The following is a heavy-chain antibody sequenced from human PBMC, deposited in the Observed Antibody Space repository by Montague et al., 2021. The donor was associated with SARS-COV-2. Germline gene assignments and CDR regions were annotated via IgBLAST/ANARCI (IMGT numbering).Heavy chain of an antibody. D-gene: IGHD4-17*01. CDR1: GFSLNTSGMC. CDR3: ARSYGDYRDSYFDY. Sequence: PALVKPTQTLTLTCTFSGFSLNTSGMCVSWIRQPPGKALEWLALXXWGEDQYYSISLKTRLTISKDTSKNQVVLTMTNMDPIDTATYYCARSYGDYRDSYFDYWGQGTLVTVSS. CDR2: XXWGEDQ. V-gene: IGHV2-70*01. J-gene: IGHJ4*02.